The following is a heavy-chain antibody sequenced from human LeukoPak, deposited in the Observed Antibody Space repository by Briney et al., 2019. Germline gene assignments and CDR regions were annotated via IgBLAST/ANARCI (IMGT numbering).Heavy chain of an antibody. D-gene: IGHD3-22*01. J-gene: IGHJ4*02. CDR3: ARSVRSGDSSGYYYFY. Sequence: PGGSLRLSCAASGFTVSSNYMSWVRQAPGKGLEWVSVIYSGVSTYYSDSVKGRFTLYRHNSKNTLYLQMNSLRAEDTAVYYCARSVRSGDSSGYYYFYWGQGTLVTVSS. V-gene: IGHV3-53*04. CDR2: IYSGVST. CDR1: GFTVSSNY.